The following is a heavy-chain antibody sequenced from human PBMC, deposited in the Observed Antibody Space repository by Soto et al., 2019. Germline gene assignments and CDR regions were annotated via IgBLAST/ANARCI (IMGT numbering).Heavy chain of an antibody. CDR1: GYTFTDYF. J-gene: IGHJ4*02. CDR3: AKVPRGSNFGYYNF. V-gene: IGHV1-2*02. CDR2: INPNSRGT. D-gene: IGHD5-18*01. Sequence: ASVKVSCKASGYTFTDYFIHWVRQAPGQGFEWMGWINPNSRGTNYAPKFQGRVTMTRDTSNSTAYMELRGLRSDDTAVYYCAKVPRGSNFGYYNFWGQGTLVTVYS.